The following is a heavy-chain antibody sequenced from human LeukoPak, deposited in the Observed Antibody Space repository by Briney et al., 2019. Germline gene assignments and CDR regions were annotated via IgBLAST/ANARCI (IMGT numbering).Heavy chain of an antibody. CDR2: INPNSGGT. D-gene: IGHD1-26*01. J-gene: IGHJ4*02. Sequence: ASVKVSCKASGYTFTGYYMHWVRQAPGQGLEWMGWINPNSGGTNYAQKFQGRVTMTRDTSISTAYMELSRLRSDDTAVYYCARVEGGSFMAFFGYWDQGTLVTVSS. V-gene: IGHV1-2*02. CDR1: GYTFTGYY. CDR3: ARVEGGSFMAFFGY.